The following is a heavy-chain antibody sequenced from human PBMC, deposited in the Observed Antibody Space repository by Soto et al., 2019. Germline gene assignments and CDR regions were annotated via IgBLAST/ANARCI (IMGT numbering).Heavy chain of an antibody. V-gene: IGHV4-61*01. D-gene: IGHD6-13*01. CDR3: AREEIAAAGYYYGMDV. Sequence: SETLSLTCTVSGGSVSSGSYYWSWIRQPPGKGLEWIGYIYYSGSTNYNPSLKSRVTISVDTSKNQFSLKLSSVTAADTAVYYCAREEIAAAGYYYGMDVWGQGTTVTVSS. J-gene: IGHJ6*02. CDR1: GGSVSSGSYY. CDR2: IYYSGST.